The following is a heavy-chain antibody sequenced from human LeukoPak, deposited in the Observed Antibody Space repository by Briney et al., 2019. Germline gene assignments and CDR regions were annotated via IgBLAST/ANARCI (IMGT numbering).Heavy chain of an antibody. D-gene: IGHD4-23*01. J-gene: IGHJ6*03. CDR2: INHSGST. CDR3: ATSTVEDYYYYYYMDV. V-gene: IGHV4-34*01. Sequence: PSETLSLTCAVYGGSFSGYYWSWIRQPPGKGLEWIGEINHSGSTNYNPSLKSRVTISVDTSKNQFSLKLSSVTAADTAVYYCATSTVEDYYYYYYMDVWGKGTTVTISS. CDR1: GGSFSGYY.